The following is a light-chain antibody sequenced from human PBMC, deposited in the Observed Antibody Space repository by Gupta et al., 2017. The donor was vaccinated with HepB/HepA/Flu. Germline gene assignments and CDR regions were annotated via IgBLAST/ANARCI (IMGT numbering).Light chain of an antibody. V-gene: IGLV2-14*03. CDR2: DVS. J-gene: IGLJ2*01. CDR3: SSYTGSSTLYVV. Sequence: QSALTQPASVSGSPGQSITISCTGTSSDIGAYDYVSWYQQQPGKVPQVIIYDVSNRPSGVSNRFSGSKSGNTASLTITGLQAEDEADYYCSSYTGSSTLYVVFGGGTKLTVL. CDR1: SSDIGAYDY.